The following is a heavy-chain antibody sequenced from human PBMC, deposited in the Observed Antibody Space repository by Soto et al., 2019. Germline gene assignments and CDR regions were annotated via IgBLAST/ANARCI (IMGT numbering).Heavy chain of an antibody. CDR3: ARLPPYSSPGTAY. J-gene: IGHJ4*02. D-gene: IGHD4-4*01. V-gene: IGHV1-69*01. CDR1: GGTFSSYA. Sequence: QVQLVQSGAEVKKPGSSVKVSCKASGGTFSSYAISWVRQAPGQGLEWMGGIIPIFGTANYAQKFQGRVTIAADESTSTAYMELSSLISADTAVYCCARLPPYSSPGTAYWGQVTLVTVSA. CDR2: IIPIFGTA.